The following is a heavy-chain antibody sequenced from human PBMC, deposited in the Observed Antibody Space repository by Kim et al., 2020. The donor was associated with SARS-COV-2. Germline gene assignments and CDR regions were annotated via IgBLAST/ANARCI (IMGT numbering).Heavy chain of an antibody. CDR3: ATMFAAIVVVPPSKVDAFDL. V-gene: IGHV1-24*01. D-gene: IGHD2-2*01. CDR1: GYTLSDSS. J-gene: IGHJ3*01. Sequence: ASVKVSCKASGYTLSDSSMHWVRQAPGKGLEWMGGFDPEDGETIYAQKFQGRVTVTEDTSTDTAYMELTNLTSEDTAVYYCATMFAAIVVVPPSKVDAFDLWGQGTMVTVSS. CDR2: FDPEDGET.